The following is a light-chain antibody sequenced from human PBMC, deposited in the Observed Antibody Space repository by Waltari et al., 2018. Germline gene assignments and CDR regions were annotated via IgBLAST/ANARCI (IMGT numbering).Light chain of an antibody. Sequence: QSVLTQPPSMPGAAGQKVTIPCTGGSSYFGAGFYFHWYHPFPGTAPKLPIFGNTNRASGVPGRFSGSSSGTSASLAIAGVQSEDEAVYYCQSFDSSLSASVFGGGTKLTVL. J-gene: IGLJ3*02. CDR3: QSFDSSLSASV. V-gene: IGLV1-40*01. CDR1: SSYFGAGFY. CDR2: GNT.